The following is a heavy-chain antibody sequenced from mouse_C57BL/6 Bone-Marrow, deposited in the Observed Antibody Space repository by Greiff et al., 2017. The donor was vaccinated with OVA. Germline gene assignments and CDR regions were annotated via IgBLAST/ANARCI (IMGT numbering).Heavy chain of an antibody. CDR3: ASDGYGAYWYFDV. CDR2: IDPSDSYT. D-gene: IGHD2-3*01. CDR1: GYTFTSYW. Sequence: QVQLQQPGAELVKPGASVKLSCKASGYTFTSYWMQWVKQRPGQGLEWIGEIDPSDSYTNYNQKFKGKATLTVDTSSSTAYMQLSSLTSEDSAVYYCASDGYGAYWYFDVCGTGTTVTVSS. V-gene: IGHV1-50*01. J-gene: IGHJ1*03.